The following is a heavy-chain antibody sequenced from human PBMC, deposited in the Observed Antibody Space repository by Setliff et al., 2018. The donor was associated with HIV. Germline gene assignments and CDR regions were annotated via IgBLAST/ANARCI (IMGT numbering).Heavy chain of an antibody. Sequence: PGGSLRLSCAASGFIFSTFPMHWVRQAPGKGLEWVAVMSGDANSQYYADSVRGRFTISRDNSRNTLYLQMNSLRDEDTAVYYCAREGGSSGYCGYFDYWGQGTLVTVSS. CDR3: AREGGSSGYCGYFDY. J-gene: IGHJ4*02. CDR1: GFIFSTFP. D-gene: IGHD3-22*01. CDR2: MSGDANSQ. V-gene: IGHV3-30*01.